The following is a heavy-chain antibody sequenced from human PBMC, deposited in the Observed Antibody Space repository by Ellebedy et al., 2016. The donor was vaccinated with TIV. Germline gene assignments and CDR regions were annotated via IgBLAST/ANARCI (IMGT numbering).Heavy chain of an antibody. CDR2: IWYDGSNK. CDR3: ARGEYYYDSSGYYD. D-gene: IGHD3-22*01. J-gene: IGHJ4*02. CDR1: GFTFSSYG. V-gene: IGHV3-33*08. Sequence: PGGSLRLSCAASGFTFSSYGMHWVRQAPGKGLEWVAVIWYDGSNKYYADSVKGRFTISRDNSKNTLYLQMNSLRAEDTAVYYCARGEYYYDSSGYYDWGQGTLVTVSS.